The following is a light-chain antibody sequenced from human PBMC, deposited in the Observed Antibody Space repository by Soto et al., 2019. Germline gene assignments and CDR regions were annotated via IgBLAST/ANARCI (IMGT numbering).Light chain of an antibody. CDR3: QHYNNWLGT. V-gene: IGKV3-15*01. CDR1: QAISRN. J-gene: IGKJ4*01. CDR2: GAT. Sequence: EIVMTQSPATLSVSRGERATLSCRANQAISRNLAWYQQKPGQAPRLLIYGATTRATGITDRFSGSGSGTEFTLTISSLQSEDFAVYYCQHYNNWLGTFGGGTKVDI.